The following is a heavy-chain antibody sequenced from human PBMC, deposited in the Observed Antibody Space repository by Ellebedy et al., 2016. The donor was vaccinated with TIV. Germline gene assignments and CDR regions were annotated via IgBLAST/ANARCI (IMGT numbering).Heavy chain of an antibody. Sequence: GESLKISCKGSGYSFTSYWIGWVRQMPGKGLEWMGIIYPGDSDTRYSPSFQGQVTISADKSISTAYLQWSSLKASDTAMYNCARSERGYSYGYYYYGMDVWGQGTTVTVSS. J-gene: IGHJ6*02. D-gene: IGHD5-18*01. V-gene: IGHV5-51*01. CDR3: ARSERGYSYGYYYYGMDV. CDR2: IYPGDSDT. CDR1: GYSFTSYW.